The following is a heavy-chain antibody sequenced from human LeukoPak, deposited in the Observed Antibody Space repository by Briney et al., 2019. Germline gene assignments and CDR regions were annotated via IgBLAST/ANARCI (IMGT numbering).Heavy chain of an antibody. CDR1: GYSFTSYL. J-gene: IGHJ6*02. Sequence: ESLKIFWKGSGYSFTSYLIRRVRQMPGKGLEWMGIIYPGDSDTRYSPSFQGQVTISADKSISTAYLQWSSLKASDTAMYYCARLTYGGNSGVYGMDVWGQGTTVTVSS. CDR3: ARLTYGGNSGVYGMDV. CDR2: IYPGDSDT. V-gene: IGHV5-51*01. D-gene: IGHD4-23*01.